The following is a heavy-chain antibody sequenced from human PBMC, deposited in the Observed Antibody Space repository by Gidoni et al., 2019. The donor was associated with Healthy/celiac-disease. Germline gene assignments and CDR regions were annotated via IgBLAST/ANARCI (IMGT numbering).Heavy chain of an antibody. Sequence: QVHLQQWGAGLLKPAETLSLTCAVYGVSFSGYYWSWIRQPPGKGLEWIGEITHSGSTNYNPSLKSRVTRSVETVKNKCSMKLSAVTAADTAVYYCARAGFTRGVKRFDYWGQGTLVNVSS. CDR3: ARAGFTRGVKRFDY. CDR1: GVSFSGYY. V-gene: IGHV4-34*01. D-gene: IGHD3-10*01. J-gene: IGHJ4*02. CDR2: ITHSGST.